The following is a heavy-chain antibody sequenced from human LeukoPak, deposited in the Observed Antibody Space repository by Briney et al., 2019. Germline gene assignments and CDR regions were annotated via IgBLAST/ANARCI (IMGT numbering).Heavy chain of an antibody. CDR1: GYTFTGYY. D-gene: IGHD3-3*01. Sequence: GASVKVSCKASGYTFTGYYMHWVRQAPGQGLEWMGWISAYNGNTNYAQKLQGRVTMTTDTSTSTAYMELRSLRSDDTAVYYCARVVDDFWSGSFDPWGQGTLVTVSS. CDR2: ISAYNGNT. CDR3: ARVVDDFWSGSFDP. V-gene: IGHV1-18*04. J-gene: IGHJ5*02.